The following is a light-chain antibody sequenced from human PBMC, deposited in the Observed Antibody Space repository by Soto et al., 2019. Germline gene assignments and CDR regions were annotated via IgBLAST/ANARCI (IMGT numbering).Light chain of an antibody. J-gene: IGKJ4*01. Sequence: DVQMTQSPSSLSASVGDRVTITCRVSQSISSYLNWYQQKPGKAPKLLIYAASSLQSGVPSRFSGSGSGTDFTLTISSLQPEDFATYYCQQSYSTLALTFGGGTKVDIK. V-gene: IGKV1-39*01. CDR3: QQSYSTLALT. CDR1: QSISSY. CDR2: AAS.